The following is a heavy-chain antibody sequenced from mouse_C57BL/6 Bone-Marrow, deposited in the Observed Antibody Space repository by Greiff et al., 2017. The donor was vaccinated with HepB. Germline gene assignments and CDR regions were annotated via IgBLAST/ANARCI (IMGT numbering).Heavy chain of an antibody. CDR1: GFTFNTYA. Sequence: GGGLVQPKGSLKLSCAASGFTFNTYAMHWVRQAPGKGLEWVARIRSKSSNYATYYADSVKDRFTISRDDSQSMLYLQMNNLKTEDTAMYYCVRDRYYSNYEEYAMDYWGKGTSVTVSS. D-gene: IGHD2-5*01. V-gene: IGHV10-3*01. CDR3: VRDRYYSNYEEYAMDY. CDR2: IRSKSSNYAT. J-gene: IGHJ4*01.